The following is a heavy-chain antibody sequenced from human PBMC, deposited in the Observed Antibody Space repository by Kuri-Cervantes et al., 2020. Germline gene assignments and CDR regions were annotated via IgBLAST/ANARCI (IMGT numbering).Heavy chain of an antibody. CDR3: ARVGYDILTGSDNWFDP. Sequence: GGSLRLSCAASGVTFSSYGMHWVRQAPGKGLEWVANIKQDGSEKYYVDSVKGRFTISRDNAKNSLYLQMNSLIAEDTAVYYCARVGYDILTGSDNWFDPWGQGTLVTVSS. D-gene: IGHD3-9*01. V-gene: IGHV3-7*04. J-gene: IGHJ5*02. CDR1: GVTFSSYG. CDR2: IKQDGSEK.